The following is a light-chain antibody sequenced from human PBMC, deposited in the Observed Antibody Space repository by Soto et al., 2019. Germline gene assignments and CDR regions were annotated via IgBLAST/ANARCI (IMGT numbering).Light chain of an antibody. Sequence: EIVRTQSPATLSVSPVDRATLSCLASQSGSSNLAWYQQKPGQAPRHLIDGASTRATGIPARFSGSGSGTECTLTLSSLQSEDLVVYYCQQCYSGPYTFGQGTKREIK. J-gene: IGKJ2*01. CDR2: GAS. CDR1: QSGSSN. V-gene: IGKV3-15*01. CDR3: QQCYSGPYT.